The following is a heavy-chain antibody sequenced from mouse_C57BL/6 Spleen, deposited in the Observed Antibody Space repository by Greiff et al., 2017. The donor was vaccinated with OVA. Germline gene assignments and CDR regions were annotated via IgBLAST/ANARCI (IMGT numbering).Heavy chain of an antibody. J-gene: IGHJ2*01. Sequence: VKVVESGPELVKPGASVKISCKASGYAFSSSWMNWVKQRPGKGLEWIGRIYPGDGDTNYNGKFKGKATLTADKSSSTAYMQLSSLTSEDSAVYFCARGGFDYWGQGTTLTVSS. CDR1: GYAFSSSW. CDR3: ARGGFDY. CDR2: IYPGDGDT. V-gene: IGHV1-82*01.